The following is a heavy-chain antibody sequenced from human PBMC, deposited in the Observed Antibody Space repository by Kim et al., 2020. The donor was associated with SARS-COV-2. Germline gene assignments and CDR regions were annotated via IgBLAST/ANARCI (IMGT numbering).Heavy chain of an antibody. J-gene: IGHJ5*02. CDR2: INHSGST. Sequence: SETLSLTCAVYGGSFSGYYWSWIRQPPGKGLEWIGEINHSGSTNYNPSLKSRVTISVDTSKNQFSLKLSSVTAADTAVYYCARDPPAGALWFDPWGQGTL. CDR1: GGSFSGYY. D-gene: IGHD2-2*01. CDR3: ARDPPAGALWFDP. V-gene: IGHV4-34*01.